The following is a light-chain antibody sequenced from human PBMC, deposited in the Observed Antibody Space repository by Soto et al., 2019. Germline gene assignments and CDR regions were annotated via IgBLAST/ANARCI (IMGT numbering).Light chain of an antibody. CDR1: QSVNNNY. CDR2: GAS. Sequence: EIVLTQSPGTLALSPGERATLSCRASQSVNNNYLTWYQQKRGQAPRLLIHGASSRATGIPDRFSGSGSGTDFTLTIGRLEPEDFAVYYCQQYGSSPFTFGPGTKVGIK. CDR3: QQYGSSPFT. J-gene: IGKJ3*01. V-gene: IGKV3-20*01.